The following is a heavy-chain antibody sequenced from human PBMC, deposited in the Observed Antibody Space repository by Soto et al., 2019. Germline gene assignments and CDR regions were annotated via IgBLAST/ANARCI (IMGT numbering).Heavy chain of an antibody. J-gene: IGHJ2*01. CDR3: AKAGGFGGYWYFDL. Sequence: EVQLLESGGGLVQPGGSLRLSCPASGFTFSSYAMSWVRQAPGKGLEWVSAISRSGGSTYYADSVKGRFTISRDNSKNTLYLQMKSLRAEDTAVYYCAKAGGFGGYWYFDLWGRGTLVTVSS. V-gene: IGHV3-23*01. D-gene: IGHD3-10*01. CDR2: ISRSGGST. CDR1: GFTFSSYA.